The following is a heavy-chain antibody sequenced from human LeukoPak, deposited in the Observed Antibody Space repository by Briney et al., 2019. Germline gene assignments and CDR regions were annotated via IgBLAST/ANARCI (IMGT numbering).Heavy chain of an antibody. CDR3: ARDFIRYYYDSSGYYY. CDR1: GFTFSSYA. CDR2: LSYDGSTE. D-gene: IGHD3-22*01. Sequence: PGGSLRLSCAASGFTFSSYAMHWARQAPGKGLQWLAILSYDGSTEYYADSVKGRFTISRDNSQSTLYLEMNSLRAEDTAVYYCARDFIRYYYDSSGYYYWGQGTLVTVSS. J-gene: IGHJ4*02. V-gene: IGHV3-30*01.